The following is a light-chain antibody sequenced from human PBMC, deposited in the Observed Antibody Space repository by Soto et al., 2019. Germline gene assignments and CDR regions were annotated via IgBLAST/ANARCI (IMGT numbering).Light chain of an antibody. CDR2: KVS. CDR1: QILVHSDGIAY. Sequence: DFLITHPPLSLPVTLGHPSSISFSSNQILVHSDGIAYFSWFQQRPGRSPRRLIYKVSNRDSGVPARFSGSGSGTDFALKISRVEAEDVGVYYCMQGTHWPIPFGQVTLPEIK. CDR3: MQGTHWPIP. V-gene: IGKV2-30*02. J-gene: IGKJ5*01.